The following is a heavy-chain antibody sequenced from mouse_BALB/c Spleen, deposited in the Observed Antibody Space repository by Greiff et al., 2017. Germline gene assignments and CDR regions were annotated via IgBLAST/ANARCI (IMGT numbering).Heavy chain of an antibody. CDR2: IYPSDSYT. Sequence: VQLQQPGAELVRPGASVKLSCKACGYTFTSYWINWVKQRPGQGLEWIGNIYPSDSYTNYNQKFKDKATLTVDKSSSTAYMQLSSPTSEDSAVYYCTRSYRYDAMDYWGQGTSVTVSS. J-gene: IGHJ4*01. CDR3: TRSYRYDAMDY. CDR1: GYTFTSYW. V-gene: IGHV1-69*02. D-gene: IGHD2-14*01.